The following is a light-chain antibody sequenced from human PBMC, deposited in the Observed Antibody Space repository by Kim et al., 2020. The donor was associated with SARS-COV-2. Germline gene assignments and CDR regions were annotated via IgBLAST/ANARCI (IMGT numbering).Light chain of an antibody. CDR1: QSVNSN. J-gene: IGKJ1*01. Sequence: VSPEERATRSCRASQSVNSNFAWYQQKPGQSPRLLIFGASTRATGIPARFSGSGSGTEFTLTISSLQSEDFAVYYCQQYNTWPRTFGQGTKVDIK. CDR3: QQYNTWPRT. CDR2: GAS. V-gene: IGKV3-15*01.